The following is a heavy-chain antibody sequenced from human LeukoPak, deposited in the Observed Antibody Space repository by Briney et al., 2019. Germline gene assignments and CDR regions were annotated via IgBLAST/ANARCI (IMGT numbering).Heavy chain of an antibody. V-gene: IGHV1-69*13. Sequence: SVKVSCKASGYTFTSYYMHWVRRAPGQGLEWMGGIIPIFGTANYAQKFQGRVTITADESTSTAYMELSSLRSEDTAVYYCARVPTTNNWLDPWGQGTLVTVSS. CDR1: GYTFTSYY. D-gene: IGHD4-11*01. CDR2: IIPIFGTA. J-gene: IGHJ5*02. CDR3: ARVPTTNNWLDP.